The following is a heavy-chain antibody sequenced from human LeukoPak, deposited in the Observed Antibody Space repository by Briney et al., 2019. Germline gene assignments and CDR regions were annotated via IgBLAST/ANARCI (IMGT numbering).Heavy chain of an antibody. CDR1: GFTFRDYW. D-gene: IGHD6-19*01. J-gene: IGHJ6*02. CDR3: ARDSAVATYYGVDV. CDR2: IQSDGNEK. V-gene: IGHV3-7*01. Sequence: GGSLRLSCGASGFTFRDYWMSWVRQTPGKGLEWVANIQSDGNEKNYIDSVQGRFTISRDNAKTSLYLQMNSLRAEDTAVYYCARDSAVATYYGVDVWGQGTTVTVSS.